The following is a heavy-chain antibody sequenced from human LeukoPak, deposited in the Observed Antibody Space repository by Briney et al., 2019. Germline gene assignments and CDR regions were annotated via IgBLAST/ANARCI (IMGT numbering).Heavy chain of an antibody. Sequence: GASVKVSCKASGYTFTGYYMHWVRQAPGQGLEWMGWINPNRGGTNYAQKFQGRVTMTRDTSISTAYMELSRLRSDDTAVYYCARVQATTVTTSLDYWGQGTLVTVSS. J-gene: IGHJ4*02. CDR2: INPNRGGT. D-gene: IGHD4-17*01. CDR1: GYTFTGYY. CDR3: ARVQATTVTTSLDY. V-gene: IGHV1-2*02.